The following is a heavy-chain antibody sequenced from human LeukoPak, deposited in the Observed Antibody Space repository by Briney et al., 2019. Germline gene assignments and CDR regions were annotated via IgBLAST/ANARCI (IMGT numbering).Heavy chain of an antibody. Sequence: QTGGSLRLSCAASGFTFSSYAMSWVRQAPGKGLEWVSAISGSGGSTYYADPVKGRFTISRDNSKNTLYLQMNSLRAEDTAVYYCAKDQGSSSWYGGDYWGQGTLVTVSS. D-gene: IGHD6-13*01. CDR2: ISGSGGST. J-gene: IGHJ4*02. V-gene: IGHV3-23*01. CDR1: GFTFSSYA. CDR3: AKDQGSSSWYGGDY.